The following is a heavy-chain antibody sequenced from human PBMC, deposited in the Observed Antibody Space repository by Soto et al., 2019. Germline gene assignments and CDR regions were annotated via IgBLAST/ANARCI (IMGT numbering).Heavy chain of an antibody. CDR1: GYTFTTYG. Sequence: ASVKVSCKASGYTFTTYGINWVRQAPGQRLEWMGWINVDDHNTNYAQKLQGRVTMTTDTTTTTAYMELRSLRSDDTAVYYCARLLLPETIVGATSSTNYFVMDVWGQGTTVTVSS. CDR3: ARLLLPETIVGATSSTNYFVMDV. CDR2: INVDDHNT. V-gene: IGHV1-18*01. D-gene: IGHD1-26*01. J-gene: IGHJ6*02.